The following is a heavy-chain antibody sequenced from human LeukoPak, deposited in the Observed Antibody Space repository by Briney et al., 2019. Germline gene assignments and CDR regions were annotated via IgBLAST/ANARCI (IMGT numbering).Heavy chain of an antibody. CDR3: AKDPGGYDDYLDY. CDR1: RFTFSSYA. D-gene: IGHD5-12*01. Sequence: PGGSLRLSCAASRFTFSSYAMSWVRQAPGKGLEWVSAISGSGGSTSYADSVKGRFTISRDNSKKTLYLQMKSLRAEDTAVYYCAKDPGGYDDYLDYWGQGTLVTVSS. J-gene: IGHJ4*02. V-gene: IGHV3-23*01. CDR2: ISGSGGST.